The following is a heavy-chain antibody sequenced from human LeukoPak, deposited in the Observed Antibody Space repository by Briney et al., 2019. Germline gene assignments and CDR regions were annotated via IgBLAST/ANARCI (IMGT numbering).Heavy chain of an antibody. CDR1: GFTFSSYS. D-gene: IGHD3-9*01. CDR2: ISSSAGTT. CDR3: ARVSRYFDWLPRGYYYYMDV. Sequence: YPGGSLRLSCAASGFTFSSYSMNWVRQSPGKGLEWVSYISSSAGTTYYADSVKGRFTISRDNAKNSLYLQMNSLRAEDTAVYYCARVSRYFDWLPRGYYYYMDVWGKGTTVTISS. V-gene: IGHV3-48*01. J-gene: IGHJ6*03.